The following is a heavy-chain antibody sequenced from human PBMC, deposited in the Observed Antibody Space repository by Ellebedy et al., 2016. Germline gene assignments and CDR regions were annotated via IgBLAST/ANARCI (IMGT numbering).Heavy chain of an antibody. D-gene: IGHD5-24*01. CDR2: ISDVGSNK. CDR1: GFIFSNYP. V-gene: IGHV3-30-3*01. J-gene: IGHJ4*02. CDR3: ARAERDGYNLIDY. Sequence: GESLKISXAASGFIFSNYPMHWVRQPPGKGLECVAVISDVGSNKYYADSVNGRFTISRDNSKNTLYLELYYVTPEDTAIYYCARAERDGYNLIDYWGQGSLVTVSS.